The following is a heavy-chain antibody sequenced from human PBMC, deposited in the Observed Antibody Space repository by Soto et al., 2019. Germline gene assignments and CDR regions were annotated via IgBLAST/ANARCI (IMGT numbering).Heavy chain of an antibody. CDR3: ARERYQVISDGMDV. CDR2: INPQTGGT. J-gene: IGHJ6*02. D-gene: IGHD2-2*01. V-gene: IGHV1-2*02. CDR1: GYTFTGYY. Sequence: ASVKVSCKASGYTFTGYYIHWVREAPGQGLERMGWINPQTGGTSYAQKFQGRVTLSRDTSINTAYLEVSRLRFDDAAVYFCARERYQVISDGMDVWGQGTTVTVSS.